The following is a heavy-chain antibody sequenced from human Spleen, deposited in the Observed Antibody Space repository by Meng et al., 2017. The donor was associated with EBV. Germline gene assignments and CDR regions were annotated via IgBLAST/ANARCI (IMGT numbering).Heavy chain of an antibody. J-gene: IGHJ4*02. V-gene: IGHV4-61*01. CDR1: GGSVSSGIYY. D-gene: IGHD4-17*01. Sequence: QGHLPASGPGLVKASEPLSLMCTFSGGSVSSGIYYWSWIRQPPGKGLEWIGYIYDSGSANYNPSLKSRVTISIDMSKNQFSLKLSSVTAADTAVYYCATVDYGDYEFDYWGQGTLVTVSS. CDR2: IYDSGSA. CDR3: ATVDYGDYEFDY.